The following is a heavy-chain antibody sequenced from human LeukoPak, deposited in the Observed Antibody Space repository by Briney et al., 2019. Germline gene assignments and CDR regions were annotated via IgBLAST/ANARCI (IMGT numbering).Heavy chain of an antibody. J-gene: IGHJ4*02. D-gene: IGHD3-22*01. V-gene: IGHV3-30*02. CDR1: GFTFSSYG. CDR2: IRYDGSNK. CDR3: AKVSPYYYDSSGRTINYFDY. Sequence: GGSLRLSCAASGFTFSSYGMHWVRQAPGKGLEWVAFIRYDGSNKYYADSVKGRFTISRDNSKNTLYLQMNSLRAEDTAVYYCAKVSPYYYDSSGRTINYFDYWGQGTLVTVSS.